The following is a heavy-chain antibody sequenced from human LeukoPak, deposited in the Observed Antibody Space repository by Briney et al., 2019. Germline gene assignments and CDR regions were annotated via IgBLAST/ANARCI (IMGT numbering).Heavy chain of an antibody. J-gene: IGHJ4*02. CDR2: IKQDGSEK. CDR3: ARDQGYYDSSGYYYVFSFYDY. D-gene: IGHD3-22*01. CDR1: GFTFSSYW. Sequence: GGSLRLSCAASGFTFSSYWVSWVRQAPGKGLERVANIKQDGSEKYYADSVKGRFTISKDNAKNSLYLQMNSLRAEDTAVYYCARDQGYYDSSGYYYVFSFYDYWGQGTLVTVSS. V-gene: IGHV3-7*01.